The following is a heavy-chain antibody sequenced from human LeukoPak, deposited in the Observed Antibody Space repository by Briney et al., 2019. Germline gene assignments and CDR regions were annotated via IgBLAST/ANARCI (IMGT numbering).Heavy chain of an antibody. J-gene: IGHJ4*02. CDR3: AHRRPAARPNYFDY. D-gene: IGHD6-6*01. V-gene: IGHV2-5*01. CDR1: GVLSNSGVG. CDR2: VYWNDDK. Sequence: SGPTLVKPTQTLTQTCTFSGVLSNSGVGVSWIRQPPGKALEWLTVVYWNDDKRYSPSLKTRLTITRDTSKNQVVLTMTNMDPVDTATYYCAHRRPAARPNYFDYWGQGILVTVSS.